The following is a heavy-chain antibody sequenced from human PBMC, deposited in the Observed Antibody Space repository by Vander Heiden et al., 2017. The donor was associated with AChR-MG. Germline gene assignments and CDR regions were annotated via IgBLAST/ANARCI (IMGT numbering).Heavy chain of an antibody. CDR2: IYSGGST. CDR1: GFTVSSNY. V-gene: IGHV3-53*01. D-gene: IGHD2-15*01. J-gene: IGHJ4*02. Sequence: EVQLVESGGGLIQPGGSLRLSCAASGFTVSSNYMSWVRQAPGKGLEWVSVIYSGGSTYYADSVKGRFTISRDNSKNTLYLQMNSLRAEDTAVYYCARDPENGGSCYPDETCDYWGQGTLVTVSS. CDR3: ARDPENGGSCYPDETCDY.